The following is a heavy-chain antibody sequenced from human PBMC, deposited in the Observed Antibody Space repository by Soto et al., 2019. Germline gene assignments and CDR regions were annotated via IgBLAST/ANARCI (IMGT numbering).Heavy chain of an antibody. Sequence: EVQLLGSGGGLVQPGGSLRLSCVGSGFPFSTYWMNWVRQAPGQGLEWVANINPDGNVGTYVDSVRGRFTTSRDNAKNSLYLQMNSLRADDTAVYFCAGWGGHDYKYWGQGIMVTVSS. CDR1: GFPFSTYW. J-gene: IGHJ4*02. CDR2: INPDGNVG. CDR3: AGWGGHDYKY. V-gene: IGHV3-7*03. D-gene: IGHD4-4*01.